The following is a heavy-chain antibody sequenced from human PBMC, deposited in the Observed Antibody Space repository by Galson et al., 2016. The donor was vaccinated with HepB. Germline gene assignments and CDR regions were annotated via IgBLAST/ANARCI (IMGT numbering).Heavy chain of an antibody. CDR2: ISPYSHP. CDR1: GYVFSSYG. D-gene: IGHD6-13*01. CDR3: ARYCSSNKCPRGWFDP. J-gene: IGHJ5*02. Sequence: SGAEVKQPGASVRISCRGSGYVFSSYGITWVRQAPGQGLEWVGWISPYSHPAYGQNVQGRVTMTRDTSTSYMELRSLRSDDTAVYYCARYCSSNKCPRGWFDPWGQGTLVTVSS. V-gene: IGHV1-18*01.